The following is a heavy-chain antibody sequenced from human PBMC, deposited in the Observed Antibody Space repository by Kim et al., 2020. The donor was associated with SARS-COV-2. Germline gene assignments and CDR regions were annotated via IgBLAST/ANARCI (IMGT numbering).Heavy chain of an antibody. CDR1: GFTFDDYA. CDR2: ISWNSGSI. J-gene: IGHJ4*02. D-gene: IGHD4-17*01. Sequence: GGSLRLSCAASGFTFDDYAMHWVRQAPGKGLEWVSGISWNSGSIGYADSVKGRFTISRDNAKNSLYLQMNSLRAEDTALYYCAKALYGDYPFDYWGKGTLVTVS. CDR3: AKALYGDYPFDY. V-gene: IGHV3-9*01.